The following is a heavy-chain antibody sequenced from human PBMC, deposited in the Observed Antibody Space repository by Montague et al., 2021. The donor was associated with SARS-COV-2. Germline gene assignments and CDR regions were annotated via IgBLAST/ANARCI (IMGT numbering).Heavy chain of an antibody. Sequence: SLRLSCAAPGFSFNKHYMTWIRQAPGKGLEWISYISPSGKTIYYRDSLKGRFIIARDNAKNSLYLQLTSLTADDTSIYFCAREEGRDYHLNTFDVWGPGTKVTIS. V-gene: IGHV3-11*01. CDR2: ISPSGKTI. CDR1: GFSFNKHY. D-gene: IGHD4-17*01. CDR3: AREEGRDYHLNTFDV. J-gene: IGHJ3*01.